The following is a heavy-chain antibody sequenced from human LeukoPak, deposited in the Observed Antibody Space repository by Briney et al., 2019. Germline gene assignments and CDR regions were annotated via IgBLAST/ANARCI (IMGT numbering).Heavy chain of an antibody. CDR1: GGSISSSNW. CDR3: ARAGYSSGWTREYYFDY. J-gene: IGHJ4*02. Sequence: SETLSLTCAVSGGSISSSNWWSWVRQPPGKGLEWIGEIYHSGSTNYNPSLKSRVTISVDKSKNQFSLKLSSVTAADTAVYYCARAGYSSGWTREYYFDYWGQGTLVTVSS. CDR2: IYHSGST. V-gene: IGHV4-4*02. D-gene: IGHD6-25*01.